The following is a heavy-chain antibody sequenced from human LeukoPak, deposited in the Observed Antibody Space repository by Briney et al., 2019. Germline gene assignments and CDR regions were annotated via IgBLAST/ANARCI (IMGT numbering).Heavy chain of an antibody. V-gene: IGHV3-73*01. CDR2: IRSKANSYAT. CDR3: TRHPTVGDFSFEDAFDI. CDR1: GFTFSGSA. J-gene: IGHJ3*02. Sequence: GGSLRLSCAASGFTFSGSAMHWVRQASGKGLEWVGRIRSKANSYATAYAASVKGRFTISRDDSKNTAYLQMNSLKTEDTAVYYCTRHPTVGDFSFEDAFDIWGQGTMVTVPS. D-gene: IGHD4-17*01.